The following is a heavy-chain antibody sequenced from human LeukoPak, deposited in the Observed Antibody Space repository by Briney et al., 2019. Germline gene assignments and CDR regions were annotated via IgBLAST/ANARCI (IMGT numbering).Heavy chain of an antibody. Sequence: SVKVSCKASGGTFSSYAISWVRQTPGQGLEWMGRIIPILGIANYAQKFQGRVTITADKSTSTAYMELSSLRSEDTAVYYCARVATMETFDYWGQGTLVTVSP. D-gene: IGHD5-12*01. V-gene: IGHV1-69*04. CDR3: ARVATMETFDY. CDR2: IIPILGIA. J-gene: IGHJ4*02. CDR1: GGTFSSYA.